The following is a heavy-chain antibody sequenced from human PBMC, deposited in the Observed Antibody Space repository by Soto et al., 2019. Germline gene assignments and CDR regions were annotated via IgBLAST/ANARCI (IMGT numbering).Heavy chain of an antibody. CDR3: ARGGYDYVWGSYRPIEYYYYGTDV. Sequence: QVQLQESGPGLVKPSQTLSLTCTVSGGSISSGDYYWSWIRQPPGKGLEWIGYIYYSGSTYYNPSLKSRVTISVDTSKNQFSLKLSSVTAADTAVYYCARGGYDYVWGSYRPIEYYYYGTDVWGQGTTVTVSS. J-gene: IGHJ6*02. CDR2: IYYSGST. D-gene: IGHD3-16*02. CDR1: GGSISSGDYY. V-gene: IGHV4-30-4*01.